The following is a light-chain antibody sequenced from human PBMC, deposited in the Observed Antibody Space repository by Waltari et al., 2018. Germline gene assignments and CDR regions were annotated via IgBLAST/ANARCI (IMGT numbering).Light chain of an antibody. J-gene: IGLJ3*02. V-gene: IGLV3-21*02. CDR3: QLWDSSIDQWV. Sequence: HILTQPPSVSVAPGQTATITCGGTNIGSASVHWYQQQPGQAPVRVVSDAGARPSGIPERFFDSKSGNTATLTLIRVEAGDEADFYCQLWDSSIDQWVFGGGTKLTVL. CDR2: DAG. CDR1: NIGSAS.